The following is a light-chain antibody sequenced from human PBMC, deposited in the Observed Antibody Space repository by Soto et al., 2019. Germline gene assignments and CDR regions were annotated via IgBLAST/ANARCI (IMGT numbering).Light chain of an antibody. V-gene: IGKV3-20*01. CDR1: QSVSSSY. J-gene: IGKJ4*01. Sequence: EIVLTQSPGTLSLSPGERATLSCRASQSVSSSYLAWYQQKPGQAPRLLIYGASSRATGIPERFSGSGSGTDFTLTISRLEPEDCALYYCQQYDSSPLTFGGGTKVEIK. CDR2: GAS. CDR3: QQYDSSPLT.